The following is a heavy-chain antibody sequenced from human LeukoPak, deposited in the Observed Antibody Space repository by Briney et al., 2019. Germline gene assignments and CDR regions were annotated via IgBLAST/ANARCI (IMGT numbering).Heavy chain of an antibody. CDR2: VYFTGTT. V-gene: IGHV4-59*01. CDR1: GGSISSYF. Sequence: PSETLSLTCSVSGGSISSYFWSWIRQPPGKGLEWIGYVYFTGTTNYNPSLKSRVTISIDKSRKQLSLKLNSVTTADTAVYYCARTSASYYYYMDVWGNGTTVTISS. D-gene: IGHD3-3*01. CDR3: ARTSASYYYYMDV. J-gene: IGHJ6*03.